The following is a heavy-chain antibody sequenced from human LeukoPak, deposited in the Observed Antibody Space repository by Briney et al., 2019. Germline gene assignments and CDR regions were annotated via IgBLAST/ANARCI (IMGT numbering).Heavy chain of an antibody. D-gene: IGHD3-10*01. V-gene: IGHV3-53*01. CDR2: IYSGGST. CDR3: ARSALDTSGTYYNPQPFEY. CDR1: GFTVSSNY. Sequence: PGGSLRLSCAASGFTVSSNYMSWVRQAPGKGLEWVSVIYSGGSTYYADSVKGRFTISRDNSKNTLYLQMNSLRAEDTAVYYCARSALDTSGTYYNPQPFEYWGQGTLVTASS. J-gene: IGHJ4*02.